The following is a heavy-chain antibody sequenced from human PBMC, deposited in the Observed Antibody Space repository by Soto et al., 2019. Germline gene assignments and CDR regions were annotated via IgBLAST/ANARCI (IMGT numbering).Heavy chain of an antibody. J-gene: IGHJ5*02. CDR3: ARGYCSSPICYIWDTWFDP. D-gene: IGHD2-2*02. Sequence: QVQLQESGPGLVKPSETLSLTCTVSGGSISSYYWSWIRQPPGKGLEWIGYIYYSGRTNYNPSLNSRVAISVDTSKNQFSLKLSSVTAADTAVYYCARGYCSSPICYIWDTWFDPWGQGTLVTVSS. V-gene: IGHV4-59*01. CDR1: GGSISSYY. CDR2: IYYSGRT.